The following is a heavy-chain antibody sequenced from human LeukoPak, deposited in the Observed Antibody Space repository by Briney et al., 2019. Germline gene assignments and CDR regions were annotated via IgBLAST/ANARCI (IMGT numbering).Heavy chain of an antibody. V-gene: IGHV3-30*02. J-gene: IGHJ6*03. Sequence: GGSLRLSCAASGFTFNSYGMHWVRQAPGKGLEWVAFIRYDGSDKYYADSVKGRLTISRDNSKNTLYLQMSSLRAEDTAVYYCAKGSYDCSSSSCPQYYYYMDVWGKGTTVTVSS. CDR3: AKGSYDCSSSSCPQYYYYMDV. CDR1: GFTFNSYG. D-gene: IGHD2-2*01. CDR2: IRYDGSDK.